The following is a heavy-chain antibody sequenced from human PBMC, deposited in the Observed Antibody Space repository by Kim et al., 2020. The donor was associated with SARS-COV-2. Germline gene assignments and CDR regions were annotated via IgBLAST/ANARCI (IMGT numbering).Heavy chain of an antibody. CDR2: GGTT. Sequence: GGTTDYAAPVKGRFTISRDDSKNTLCLQMNSLKTEDTAVYYCTTGQIDYWGQGTLVTVS. CDR3: TTGQIDY. V-gene: IGHV3-15*01. J-gene: IGHJ4*02.